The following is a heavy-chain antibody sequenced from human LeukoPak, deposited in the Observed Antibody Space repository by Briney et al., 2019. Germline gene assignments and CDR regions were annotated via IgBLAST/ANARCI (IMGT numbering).Heavy chain of an antibody. CDR2: IYTSGST. Sequence: SQTLSLTCTVSGGSISSGSYYWSWIRQPAGKGLEWIGRIYTSGSTNYNPSLKSRVTISVDTSKNQFSLKLSSVTAADTAVYYCARADYGDLFDYWGQGTLVTVSP. D-gene: IGHD4-17*01. CDR1: GGSISSGSYY. CDR3: ARADYGDLFDY. J-gene: IGHJ4*02. V-gene: IGHV4-61*02.